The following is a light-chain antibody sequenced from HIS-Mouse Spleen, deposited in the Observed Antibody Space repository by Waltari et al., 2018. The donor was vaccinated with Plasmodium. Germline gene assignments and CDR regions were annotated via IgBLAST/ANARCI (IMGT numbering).Light chain of an antibody. CDR1: TLGAKY. V-gene: IGLV3-10*01. J-gene: IGLJ3*02. CDR2: EDS. CDR3: YSTDSSGNHRV. Sequence: SYELTQPPSVSVSPGQTASITCSGDTLGAKYACWYQQKPGQSPVLVIYEDSKRPSGIPERFSGSSSGTMATLTISGAKVEDEADYYCYSTDSSGNHRVFGGGTKLTVL.